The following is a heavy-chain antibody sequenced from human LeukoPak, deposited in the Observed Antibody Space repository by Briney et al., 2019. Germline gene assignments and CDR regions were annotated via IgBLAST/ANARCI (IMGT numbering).Heavy chain of an antibody. J-gene: IGHJ4*02. CDR2: IYSGGHT. Sequence: PSQTLSLTCNVSGGSINSGSFYWSWIRQPAEKGLEWIGRIYSGGHTNYNPSLKSRVTVSADTSKNQFSLNLSSVTAADTAVYYCARSRGFSYGFNFDYWGQGTLVTVSS. CDR1: GGSINSGSFY. CDR3: ARSRGFSYGFNFDY. D-gene: IGHD5-18*01. V-gene: IGHV4-61*02.